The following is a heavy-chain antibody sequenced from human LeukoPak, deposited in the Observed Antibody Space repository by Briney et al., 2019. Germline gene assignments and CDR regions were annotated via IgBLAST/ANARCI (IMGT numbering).Heavy chain of an antibody. CDR2: IYPGDSDP. Sequence: GEFPKISCKCSGYSLTNYMIGLVRHTPREVLKLIGIIYPGDSDPIHRPFLHGLVTISAVKSISTAYLQWSSLKASDTAMYYCARLPPYGDYGAEYLQHWGQGTLVTVSS. V-gene: IGHV5-51*01. D-gene: IGHD4-17*01. CDR1: GYSLTNYM. J-gene: IGHJ1*01. CDR3: ARLPPYGDYGAEYLQH.